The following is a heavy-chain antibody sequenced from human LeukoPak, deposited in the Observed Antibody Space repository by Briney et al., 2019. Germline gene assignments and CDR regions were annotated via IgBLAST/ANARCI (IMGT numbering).Heavy chain of an antibody. J-gene: IGHJ4*02. Sequence: PGGSLRLSCAASGFTFSSYWMSWVRQAPGKGLEWVATIKQDGSEKYYVDSVKGRFTISRDNAKNSLYLQMNSLRAEDTAVYYCARDRPRYCSSTSCYFDYWGQGTLVTVSS. V-gene: IGHV3-7*04. CDR3: ARDRPRYCSSTSCYFDY. CDR1: GFTFSSYW. D-gene: IGHD2-2*01. CDR2: IKQDGSEK.